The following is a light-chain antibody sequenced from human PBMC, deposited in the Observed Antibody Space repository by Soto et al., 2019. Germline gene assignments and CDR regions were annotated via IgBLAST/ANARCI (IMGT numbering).Light chain of an antibody. CDR1: QSVSSW. Sequence: DIQMAQSPSILSASVGDRVTITCRASQSVSSWLAWYQQKPGKAPKLLIYDASTLESGVPSRFMGSGSGTEFTLTISSLQPDDFATFYCQHYSTSPALPFGGGPRVEIK. J-gene: IGKJ4*01. CDR2: DAS. V-gene: IGKV1-5*01. CDR3: QHYSTSPALP.